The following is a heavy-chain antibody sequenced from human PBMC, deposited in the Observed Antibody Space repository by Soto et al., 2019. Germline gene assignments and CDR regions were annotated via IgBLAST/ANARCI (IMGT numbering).Heavy chain of an antibody. D-gene: IGHD3-9*01. CDR1: GGSISSSNW. CDR2: IYHSVST. J-gene: IGHJ6*02. V-gene: IGHV4-4*02. CDR3: ARVPAYYDILTGYYPSDYYGMDV. Sequence: SETLSLTCAVSGGSISSSNWWSWVRQPPGKELEWIGEIYHSVSTNYNPSLKSRVTISVDKSKNQFSLKLSSVTAADTAVYYCARVPAYYDILTGYYPSDYYGMDVWGQGTTVTVSS.